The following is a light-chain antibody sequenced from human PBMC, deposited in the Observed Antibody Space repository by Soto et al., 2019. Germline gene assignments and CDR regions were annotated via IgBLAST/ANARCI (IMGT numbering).Light chain of an antibody. CDR1: QSISSY. V-gene: IGKV1-39*01. Sequence: DIQMTQSPSSLSASVGDRVTITCRASQSISSYLNWSQQKPGKAPKLLIYAASSLQSGVPSRFSGSGSGTDFTLTISSLQPDDFATYYCQQSYSTPPITFGQGTRLEIK. CDR2: AAS. J-gene: IGKJ5*01. CDR3: QQSYSTPPIT.